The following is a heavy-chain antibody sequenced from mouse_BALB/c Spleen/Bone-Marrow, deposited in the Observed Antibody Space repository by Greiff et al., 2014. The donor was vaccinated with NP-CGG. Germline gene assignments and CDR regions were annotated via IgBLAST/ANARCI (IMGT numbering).Heavy chain of an antibody. J-gene: IGHJ1*01. CDR1: GFTFTDYY. CDR3: ARDNYYGYHWYFDV. Sequence: EVQLVESEGGLVQPGGSLRLSCATSGFTFTDYYMSWVRQPPGKALEWLGFISNKADGYTTEYSASVKGRFTISRDNSQSILYLQMNTLRAEDSATYYCARDNYYGYHWYFDVWGAGTTVTVSS. CDR2: ISNKADGYTT. V-gene: IGHV7-3*02. D-gene: IGHD1-2*01.